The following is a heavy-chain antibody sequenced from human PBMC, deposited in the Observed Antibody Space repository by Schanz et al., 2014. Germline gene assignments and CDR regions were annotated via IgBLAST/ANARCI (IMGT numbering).Heavy chain of an antibody. CDR2: IWYDGSNK. Sequence: VQLVESGGGLIKPGGSLRLSCLASGFTFSTTWMNWVRQAPGKGLEWVAIIWYDGSNKYYADSVKGRFTISRDSSKNTLYLQMNSLRADDTAVYYCAKSKSQLPLFDYWGQGTLVAVSS. CDR1: GFTFSTTW. CDR3: AKSKSQLPLFDY. V-gene: IGHV3-33*06. J-gene: IGHJ4*02. D-gene: IGHD2-21*01.